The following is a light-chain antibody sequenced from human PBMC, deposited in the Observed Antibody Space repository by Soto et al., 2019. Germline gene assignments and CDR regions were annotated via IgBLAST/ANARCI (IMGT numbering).Light chain of an antibody. CDR1: QSVSSSY. J-gene: IGKJ5*01. V-gene: IGKV3-20*01. CDR2: GAS. CDR3: QQYGSSGVT. Sequence: VLTHSPGTQYLSPGEIATLSCRASQSVSSSYLAWYQQKPGQAPRLLIYGASSRATGIPDRFSGSGSGTDFTLTISRLEPEDFAVYYCQQYGSSGVTFGQGTRLEIK.